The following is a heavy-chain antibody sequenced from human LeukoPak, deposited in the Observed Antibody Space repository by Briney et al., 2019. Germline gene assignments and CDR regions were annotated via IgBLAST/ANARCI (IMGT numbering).Heavy chain of an antibody. D-gene: IGHD6-13*01. CDR2: IYYSGST. CDR3: ARDLAAAGTGQNWFDP. J-gene: IGHJ5*02. V-gene: IGHV4-59*12. CDR1: GGSISTYY. Sequence: SETLSLTCTVSGGSISTYYWSWIRQPPGKGLEWIGYIYYSGSTNYNPSLKSRVTMSVDTSKNQFSLKLSSVTAADTAVYYCARDLAAAGTGQNWFDPWGQGTLVTVSS.